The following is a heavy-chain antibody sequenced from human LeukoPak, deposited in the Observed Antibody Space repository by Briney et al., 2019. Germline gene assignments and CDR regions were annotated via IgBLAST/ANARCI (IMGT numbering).Heavy chain of an antibody. CDR3: ARSTVTTLSAFDI. CDR2: ISAYSGNT. Sequence: ASVKVSCKASGYIFTSYGISWVRQAPGQGFQWMGWISAYSGNTNYAQKLQGRVTMTTDTSTSTAYMELRSLRSDDTAVYYCARSTVTTLSAFDIWGQGQWSPSLQ. CDR1: GYIFTSYG. V-gene: IGHV1-18*01. D-gene: IGHD4-17*01. J-gene: IGHJ3*02.